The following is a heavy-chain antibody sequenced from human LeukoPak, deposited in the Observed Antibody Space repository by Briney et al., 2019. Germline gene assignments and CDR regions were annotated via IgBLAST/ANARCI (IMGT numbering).Heavy chain of an antibody. J-gene: IGHJ6*04. CDR3: PSGTPPEYYDFWSGYGDV. CDR2: IYYSGST. Sequence: SETLSLTCTVAGGSLSSYYWSWIRPPPRKGLEWIGYIYYSGSTNYNPSLKRRVTISVDTSKNQFSLKLSSVTAADTAVYYCPSGTPPEYYDFWSGYGDVWGKGTTVSVSS. CDR1: GGSLSSYY. V-gene: IGHV4-59*01. D-gene: IGHD3-3*01.